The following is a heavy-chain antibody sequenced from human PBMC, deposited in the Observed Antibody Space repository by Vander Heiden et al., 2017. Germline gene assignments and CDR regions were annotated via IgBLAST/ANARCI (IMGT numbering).Heavy chain of an antibody. Sequence: QVQLVESGGGVVQPGRSLRLSCAASGFPFGSYAMHWVRQAPGKGLEWVAVISYDGSNKYYADSVKGRFTISRDNSKNTLYLQMNSLRAEDTAVYYCARGVEYSSSGGMDVWGQGTTVTVSS. CDR1: GFPFGSYA. V-gene: IGHV3-30-3*01. CDR2: ISYDGSNK. CDR3: ARGVEYSSSGGMDV. J-gene: IGHJ6*02. D-gene: IGHD6-6*01.